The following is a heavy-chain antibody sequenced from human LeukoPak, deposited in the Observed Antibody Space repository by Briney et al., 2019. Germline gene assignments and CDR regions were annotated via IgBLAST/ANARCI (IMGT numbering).Heavy chain of an antibody. V-gene: IGHV3-30*18. D-gene: IGHD6-19*01. CDR2: ISYDGSNK. Sequence: GGSLRLSCAASGFTFSSYGMHWVRQAPGKGLEWVAVISYDGSNKYYADSVNGRFTISRDNSKNTLYLQMNGLKAEDTAVYYCAKSVSGWTPWFDPWGQGTLVTVSS. CDR1: GFTFSSYG. J-gene: IGHJ5*02. CDR3: AKSVSGWTPWFDP.